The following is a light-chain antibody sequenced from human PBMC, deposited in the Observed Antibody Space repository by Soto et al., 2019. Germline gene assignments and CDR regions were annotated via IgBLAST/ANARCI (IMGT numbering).Light chain of an antibody. CDR2: DAS. CDR3: QQYNSYS. J-gene: IGKJ4*01. V-gene: IGKV1-5*01. CDR1: QSISDW. Sequence: DIQMTQSPSTLSASVGDRVIITCRASQSISDWLAWYQQKPGKAPKLLIYDASSLESRVPPRFSGSRSGTEFTLTINSLQPDDSATYYCQQYNSYSFGGGTKVEIK.